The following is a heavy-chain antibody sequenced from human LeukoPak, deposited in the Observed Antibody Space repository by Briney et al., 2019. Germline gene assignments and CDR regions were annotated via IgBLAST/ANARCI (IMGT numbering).Heavy chain of an antibody. Sequence: PGRSLRLSCAASGFTFDDYAMHWVRQAPGKGLEWVSGISWNSGSIGYADSVKGRFTISRDNAKNSLYLQMNSLRAEDTALYYCAKDKAATRHNWSDPWGQGTLVTVSS. D-gene: IGHD2-15*01. CDR2: ISWNSGSI. J-gene: IGHJ5*02. CDR3: AKDKAATRHNWSDP. CDR1: GFTFDDYA. V-gene: IGHV3-9*01.